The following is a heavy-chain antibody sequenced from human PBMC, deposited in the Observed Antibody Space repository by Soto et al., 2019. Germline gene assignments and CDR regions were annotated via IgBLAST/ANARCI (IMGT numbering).Heavy chain of an antibody. Sequence: QVQQQQWGAGLLKPSETLSLICGVYGGSIRGYYWSLIRQSPGKGLEWIGDINDNGGTNYNPSLKSRVTTSLDTSKNRFSLRLTSVSAADTAVDFCARGMGRYFDIWGRGTLVTVSS. V-gene: IGHV4-34*01. D-gene: IGHD2-8*01. CDR3: ARGMGRYFDI. CDR1: GGSIRGYY. J-gene: IGHJ2*01. CDR2: INDNGGT.